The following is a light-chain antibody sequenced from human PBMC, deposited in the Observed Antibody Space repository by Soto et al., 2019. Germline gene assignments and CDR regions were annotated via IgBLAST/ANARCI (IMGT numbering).Light chain of an antibody. J-gene: IGKJ2*01. CDR1: QSVSNNY. CDR2: GAS. CDR3: QQYYNWPLEYT. V-gene: IGKV3-20*01. Sequence: EIVLTQSPGTLSLSPGERATLSCRASQSVSNNYLAWYQQKPGQAPRLLIYGASNRATGIPDRFSGSGSGTDFTLTISRLEPEDFAVYWCQQYYNWPLEYTFGQGTKLEI.